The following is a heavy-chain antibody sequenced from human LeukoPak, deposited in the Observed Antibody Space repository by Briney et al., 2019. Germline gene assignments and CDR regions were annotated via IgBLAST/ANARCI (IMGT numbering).Heavy chain of an antibody. J-gene: IGHJ5*02. CDR3: ARDPGGYYYDSSGPNWFDP. CDR2: ISAYNGNT. V-gene: IGHV1-18*01. D-gene: IGHD3-22*01. Sequence: ASVKVSCKASGYTFTSYGISWVRQAPGQGLEWMGWISAYNGNTNYAQKLQGRVTMTTDTSTSTAYMELRSLRSDDTAVYYCARDPGGYYYDSSGPNWFDPWGQGTLVTVSS. CDR1: GYTFTSYG.